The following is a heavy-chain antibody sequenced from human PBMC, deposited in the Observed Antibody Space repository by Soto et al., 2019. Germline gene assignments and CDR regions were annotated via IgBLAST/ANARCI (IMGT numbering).Heavy chain of an antibody. CDR1: GASIRSTDYY. J-gene: IGHJ5*02. CDR3: VRTARQGAVAPHWFDR. V-gene: IGHV4-30-4*01. CDR2: VYYTGST. D-gene: IGHD2-21*02. Sequence: SETLSLTCTVSGASIRSTDYYWSWIRRAPGKGLEWIGYVYYTGSTYYNPSLMSRLTISVDTSKNQFSLKLTSVTAAETAVYYCVRTARQGAVAPHWFDRWGQGTQVTVSS.